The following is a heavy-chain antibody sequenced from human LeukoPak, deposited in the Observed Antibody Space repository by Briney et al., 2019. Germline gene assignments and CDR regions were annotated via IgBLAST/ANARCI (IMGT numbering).Heavy chain of an antibody. D-gene: IGHD1-1*01. CDR1: GFTFSNYA. CDR2: ISGNGGST. Sequence: GGSLRLSCAASGFTFSNYAMSWVRQAPGKGLEWVSAISGNGGSTYYADSVKGRFTISRDNSKNTLYLQMSSLRAEDTAVYYCAKGTQLEIYYLYHYMDVWGKGTTVTVSS. V-gene: IGHV3-23*01. CDR3: AKGTQLEIYYLYHYMDV. J-gene: IGHJ6*03.